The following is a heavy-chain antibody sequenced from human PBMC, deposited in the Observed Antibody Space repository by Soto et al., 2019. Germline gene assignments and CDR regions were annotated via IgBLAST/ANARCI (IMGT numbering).Heavy chain of an antibody. V-gene: IGHV4-31*03. J-gene: IGHJ5*02. CDR1: WIHISRVCHD. D-gene: IGHD6-6*01. Sequence: PAPPRCVSWIHISRVCHDWNWIREHPGKGLECTGYISYTERNFYAPSLKSRVTISKDTSNNSFSLEVNSVTTADTAVYYCAREQAARIGRWFDTWGQGTPVTVSS. CDR2: ISYTERN. CDR3: AREQAARIGRWFDT.